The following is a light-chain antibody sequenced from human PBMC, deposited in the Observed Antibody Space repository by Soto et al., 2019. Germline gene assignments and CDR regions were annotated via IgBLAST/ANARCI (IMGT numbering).Light chain of an antibody. CDR3: CSYAGSSTYV. CDR2: EVS. Sequence: QSALTQPASVSGSPGQSITISCTGTSSVVGSYNLVSWYQQHPGKAPKLMIYEVSKRPSGVSNRFSGSKSSNTASLTISGLQAEDEADYYCCSYAGSSTYVFGTGTKVTVL. V-gene: IGLV2-23*02. J-gene: IGLJ1*01. CDR1: SSVVGSYNL.